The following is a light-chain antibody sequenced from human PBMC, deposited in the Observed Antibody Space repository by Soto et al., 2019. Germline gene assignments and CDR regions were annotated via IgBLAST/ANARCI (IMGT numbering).Light chain of an antibody. V-gene: IGLV2-14*01. CDR1: SSDVGGYNF. Sequence: QSALTQPASVSGSPGQSITISCSGTSSDVGGYNFVSWYQQHPGKVPKLMIYEVGNRPSGVSNRFSGSKSGNTASLTISGLQAEDEAEYFRCSYRSGNTLVFGGGTQLTVL. J-gene: IGLJ3*02. CDR3: CSYRSGNTLV. CDR2: EVG.